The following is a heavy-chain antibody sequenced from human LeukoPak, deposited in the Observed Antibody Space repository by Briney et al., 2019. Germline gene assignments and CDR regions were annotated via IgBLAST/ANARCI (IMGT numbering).Heavy chain of an antibody. CDR1: EFTFSSYG. J-gene: IGHJ4*02. CDR3: AKTGYYDILTEFDY. Sequence: GGSLRLSCAASEFTFSSYGMHWVRQAPGKGLEWVAVISYDGSNKYYADSVKGRFTISRDNSKNTLYLQMNSLRAEDTAVYYCAKTGYYDILTEFDYWGQGTLVTVSS. V-gene: IGHV3-30*18. CDR2: ISYDGSNK. D-gene: IGHD3-9*01.